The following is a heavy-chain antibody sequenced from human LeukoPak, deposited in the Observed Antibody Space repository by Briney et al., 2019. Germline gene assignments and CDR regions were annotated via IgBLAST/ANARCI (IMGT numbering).Heavy chain of an antibody. J-gene: IGHJ4*02. Sequence: GGSLRLSCAASGFNFNYAWMSWVRQAPGKGLEWVARIRSKKDGEITDYAAHVKGRFSISRDDSKNTVFLQMSILKTEDTAVYYCAKGGPRGTYFDYWGQGNLVTVSS. CDR2: IRSKKDGEIT. D-gene: IGHD1-26*01. CDR3: AKGGPRGTYFDY. V-gene: IGHV3-15*01. CDR1: GFNFNYAW.